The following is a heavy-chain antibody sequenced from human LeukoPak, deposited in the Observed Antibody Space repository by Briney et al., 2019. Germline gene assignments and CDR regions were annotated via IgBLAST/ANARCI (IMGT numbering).Heavy chain of an antibody. V-gene: IGHV3-15*01. CDR2: IKSKTDGGTT. CDR3: TTPFYGDYGSFDY. J-gene: IGHJ4*02. Sequence: PGGSLRLSCAASGFTFRSYVMSWVRQAPGKGLEWVGRIKSKTDGGTTDYAAPVKGRFTISRDDSKNTLYLQMNSLKTEDTAVYYCTTPFYGDYGSFDYWGQGTLVTVSS. CDR1: GFTFRSYV. D-gene: IGHD4-17*01.